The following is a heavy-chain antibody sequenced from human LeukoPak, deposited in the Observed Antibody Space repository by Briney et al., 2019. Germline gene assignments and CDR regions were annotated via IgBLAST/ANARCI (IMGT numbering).Heavy chain of an antibody. CDR2: IYYSGST. V-gene: IGHV4-39*06. D-gene: IGHD6-13*01. J-gene: IGHJ4*02. CDR3: ARVALAISDAAGLLPFDY. Sequence: SETLSLTCTVSGFSISNSSYYWGWIRQPPGMGLEWNGSIYYSGSTYYNPSLKSRVTISENTSNKQFPLQNNSVTPDTTAVYYCARVALAISDAAGLLPFDYWGQGTLVTVCS. CDR1: GFSISNSSYY.